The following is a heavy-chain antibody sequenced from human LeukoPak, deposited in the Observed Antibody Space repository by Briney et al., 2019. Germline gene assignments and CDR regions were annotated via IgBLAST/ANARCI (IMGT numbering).Heavy chain of an antibody. D-gene: IGHD2/OR15-2a*01. J-gene: IGHJ4*02. CDR3: ARGPGPNNDY. Sequence: PSETLSLTCTVSGGSVSSGSYYWSWIRQPPGKGLEWIGYIHYSGSTNYNPSLKSRVTISVDTSKNQFSLKLSSVTAADTAVYYCARGPGPNNDYWGQGTLVTVSS. CDR2: IHYSGST. V-gene: IGHV4-61*01. CDR1: GGSVSSGSYY.